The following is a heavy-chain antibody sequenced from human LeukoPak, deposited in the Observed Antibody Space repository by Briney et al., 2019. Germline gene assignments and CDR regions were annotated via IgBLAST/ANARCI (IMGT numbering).Heavy chain of an antibody. CDR3: ASLGGLDTRGYFQH. CDR2: IYYSGST. J-gene: IGHJ1*01. Sequence: SETLSPTCTVSGGSISSYYWRWIRQPPGKGLEWIGYIYYSGSTNYNPSLKSRVTISVDTSKNQFSLKLSSVTAVDMAVYYCASLGGLDTRGYFQHWGQGTLVTVSS. D-gene: IGHD5-18*01. V-gene: IGHV4-59*12. CDR1: GGSISSYY.